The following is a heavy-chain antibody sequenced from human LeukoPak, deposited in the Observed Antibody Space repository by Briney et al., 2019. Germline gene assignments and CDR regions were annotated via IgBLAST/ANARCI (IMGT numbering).Heavy chain of an antibody. J-gene: IGHJ4*02. CDR1: GGSISSYY. CDR2: IYYSGST. V-gene: IGHV4-59*12. Sequence: SETLSLTCTVSGGSISSYYWSWIRQPPGKGLEWIGYIYYSGSTNYNPSLKSRVTISVDTSKNQFSLRLSSVTAADTAVYYCARATETRNDFWSAYYIDYWGQGTLVTVSS. D-gene: IGHD3-3*01. CDR3: ARATETRNDFWSAYYIDY.